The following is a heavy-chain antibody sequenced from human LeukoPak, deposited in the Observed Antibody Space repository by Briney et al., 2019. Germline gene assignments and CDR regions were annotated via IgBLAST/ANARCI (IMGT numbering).Heavy chain of an antibody. CDR2: ISGSGGST. CDR3: AKLVPTGYYYYDY. J-gene: IGHJ4*02. V-gene: IGHV3-23*01. CDR1: GFTFSSYA. Sequence: PGGSLRLSCAASGFTFSSYAMSWVRQAPGKGLEWVSGISGSGGSTYYAASVKGRFTISRDNSKNTVSLQMNSLRAEDTAVYYCAKLVPTGYYYYDYWGQGTLVTVSS. D-gene: IGHD3-9*01.